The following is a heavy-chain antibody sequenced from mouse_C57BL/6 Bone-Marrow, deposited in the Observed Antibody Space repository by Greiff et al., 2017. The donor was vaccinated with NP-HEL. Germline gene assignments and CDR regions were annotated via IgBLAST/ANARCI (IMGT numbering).Heavy chain of an antibody. D-gene: IGHD4-1*01. CDR2: IDPSDSYT. Sequence: QVQLKQPGAELVMPGASVKLSCKASGYTFTSYWMHWVKQRPGQGLEWIGEIDPSDSYTHYNQKFKGKSTLTVDKSSSTAYMQLSSLTSEDSAVYYCARETGPYAMDYWGQGTSVTVSS. CDR3: ARETGPYAMDY. V-gene: IGHV1-69*01. CDR1: GYTFTSYW. J-gene: IGHJ4*01.